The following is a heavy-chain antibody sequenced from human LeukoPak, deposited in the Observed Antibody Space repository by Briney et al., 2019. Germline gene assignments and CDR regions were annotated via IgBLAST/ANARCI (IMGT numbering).Heavy chain of an antibody. J-gene: IGHJ4*02. CDR3: AKDPYYYDSSGYYPFDY. V-gene: IGHV3-23*01. CDR2: ISGSGGST. Sequence: GGSLRLSCAASGFTFSSYGMSWVRQAPGKGREGGSAISGSGGSTYYADSLKGRFTIPRDNSEHTLYLQMTSLRAEDTAVYYCAKDPYYYDSSGYYPFDYWGQGTLVTVSS. D-gene: IGHD3-22*01. CDR1: GFTFSSYG.